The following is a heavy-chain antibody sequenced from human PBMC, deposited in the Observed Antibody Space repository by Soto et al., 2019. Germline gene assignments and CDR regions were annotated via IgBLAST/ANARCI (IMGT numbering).Heavy chain of an antibody. CDR2: ISGSGNRT. CDR3: AKEVTSGSYSHYYYGLDV. D-gene: IGHD1-26*01. J-gene: IGHJ6*02. V-gene: IGHV3-23*04. Sequence: EVQLVESGGGLVKPGGSLRLSCEAAGFAFNSYGINWVRQAPGKGLEWVSFISGSGNRTFHADSVKGRFTISRDNAKNALYLQMNSLRVEDTAVYYCAKEVTSGSYSHYYYGLDVWGQGTMVTVSS. CDR1: GFAFNSYG.